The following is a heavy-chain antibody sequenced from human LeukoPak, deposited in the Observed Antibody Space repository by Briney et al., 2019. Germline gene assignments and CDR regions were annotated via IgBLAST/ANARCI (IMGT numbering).Heavy chain of an antibody. CDR3: ARVYSSSWYGWFDP. CDR2: ISAYNGNT. V-gene: IGHV1-18*01. D-gene: IGHD6-13*01. J-gene: IGHJ5*02. CDR1: GYTFTSYG. Sequence: ASVKVSCKASGYTFTSYGISWVRQAPGQGLEWMGWISAYNGNTNYAQKLQGRVTMTTDTSTSTAYMELRSLRSDDKAVYYCARVYSSSWYGWFDPWGQGTLVTVSS.